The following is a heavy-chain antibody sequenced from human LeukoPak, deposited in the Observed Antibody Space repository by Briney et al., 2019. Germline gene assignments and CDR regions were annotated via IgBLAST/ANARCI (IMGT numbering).Heavy chain of an antibody. CDR2: ISGSGGST. D-gene: IGHD6-19*01. J-gene: IGHJ3*02. Sequence: GGSLRLSCAASGFTFSSYAMSWVRQAPGKGLEWVSAISGSGGSTYYADSVKGRFTISRDNSKNTLYLQMNSLRAEDTAVYYCARQPSYSSPWSRVFGSAQNQAIAAFDIWGQGTMVTVSS. CDR3: ARQPSYSSPWSRVFGSAQNQAIAAFDI. V-gene: IGHV3-23*01. CDR1: GFTFSSYA.